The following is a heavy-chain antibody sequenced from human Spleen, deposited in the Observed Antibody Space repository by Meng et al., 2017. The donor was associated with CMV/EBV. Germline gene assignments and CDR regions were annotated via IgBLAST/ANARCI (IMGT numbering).Heavy chain of an antibody. V-gene: IGHV4-39*07. Sequence: GSLRLSCTISGGGSISTGSYYWVWIRQPPGQGLEWIATIYTSGSTYYNPSLRSRVTISVDTSKTQFSLRMNSVTAADTALYFCARDSGTYSSDAFYIWGRGTMVTVSS. CDR1: GGGSISTGSYY. D-gene: IGHD1-26*01. CDR2: IYTSGST. J-gene: IGHJ3*02. CDR3: ARDSGTYSSDAFYI.